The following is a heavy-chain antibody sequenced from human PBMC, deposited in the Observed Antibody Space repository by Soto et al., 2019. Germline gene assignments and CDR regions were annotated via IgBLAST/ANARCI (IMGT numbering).Heavy chain of an antibody. CDR2: MNPKNGNT. Sequence: ASVKVSCKASGYSFTSYDINWVRQATGQGLEWMGWMNPKNGNTGYAQKFQGRVTMTRDTSIRTVYMELSSLTFEDTAVYYCAIGRADGALGNWIVPWGQGTQVPVS. CDR3: AIGRADGALGNWIVP. D-gene: IGHD4-17*01. CDR1: GYSFTSYD. V-gene: IGHV1-8*01. J-gene: IGHJ5*02.